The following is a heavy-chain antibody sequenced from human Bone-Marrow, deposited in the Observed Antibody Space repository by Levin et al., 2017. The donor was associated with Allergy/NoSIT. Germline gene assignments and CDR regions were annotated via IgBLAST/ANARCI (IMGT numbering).Heavy chain of an antibody. Sequence: ASVKVSCKASGYTFTDYYMHWVRQAPGQGLEWMGWINPNTGGRIYEQKFQGRVTMTRDTSISTAYMELSRLGSDDTALYYCARGDSAGWYVYWGQGSLVTVSS. CDR2: INPNTGGR. V-gene: IGHV1-2*02. D-gene: IGHD6-19*01. CDR3: ARGDSAGWYVY. CDR1: GYTFTDYY. J-gene: IGHJ4*02.